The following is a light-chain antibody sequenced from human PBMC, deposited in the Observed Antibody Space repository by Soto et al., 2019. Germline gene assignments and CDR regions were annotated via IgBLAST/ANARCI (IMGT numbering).Light chain of an antibody. CDR3: QQANSFPIP. Sequence: IRMTQSPSSLSASTGDRVTITCRASQGISSYLAWYQQKPGKAPKLLIYAASSLQSGVPSRFSGSGSGTDFTLTISSLQPEDFATYYCQQANSFPIPFGQGTRLEI. CDR1: QGISSY. J-gene: IGKJ5*01. CDR2: AAS. V-gene: IGKV1-12*01.